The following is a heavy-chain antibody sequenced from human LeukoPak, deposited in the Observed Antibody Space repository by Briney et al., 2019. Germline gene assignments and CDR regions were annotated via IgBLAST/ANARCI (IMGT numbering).Heavy chain of an antibody. D-gene: IGHD3-10*01. V-gene: IGHV3-7*01. CDR3: ARGGHRQKEF. CDR2: IKHDGSDK. J-gene: IGHJ4*02. CDR1: GFTFTNYE. Sequence: GGSLRLSCAASGFTFTNYEMNWVRQAPGKGLEWVAIIKHDGSDKYCVDSVKGRFTISRDNAKNSLYLQMSSLRAEDTAVYYCARGGHRQKEFWGQGTLVTVSS.